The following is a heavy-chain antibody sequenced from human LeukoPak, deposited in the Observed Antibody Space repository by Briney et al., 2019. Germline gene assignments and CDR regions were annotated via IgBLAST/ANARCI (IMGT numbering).Heavy chain of an antibody. CDR1: GGSISSYC. J-gene: IGHJ5*02. Sequence: SETLSLACTVSGGSISSYCWTWIRQPPGKGLEWIGYNSYSGSTNYNPSLKSRVTISVDTSKNQFSLNLTSVTAADTAVYYCARGYSRSWYQAVVYIWLDPWGQGTLVTVSS. V-gene: IGHV4-59*01. CDR2: NSYSGST. CDR3: ARGYSRSWYQAVVYIWLDP. D-gene: IGHD6-13*01.